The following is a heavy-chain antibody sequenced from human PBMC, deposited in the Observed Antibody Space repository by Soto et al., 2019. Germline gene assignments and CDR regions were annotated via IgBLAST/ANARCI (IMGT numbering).Heavy chain of an antibody. CDR2: ISSSSSYI. Sequence: XGSLRLSCSASGFTFSSYSMNWVRQAPGKGLEWVSSISSSSSYIYYVDSVKGRFTISRDNAKNSLYLQMNSLRAEDTAVYYCARDSSSWYSYSGSNWGQGTLVTVSS. V-gene: IGHV3-21*01. D-gene: IGHD6-13*01. CDR3: ARDSSSWYSYSGSN. J-gene: IGHJ4*02. CDR1: GFTFSSYS.